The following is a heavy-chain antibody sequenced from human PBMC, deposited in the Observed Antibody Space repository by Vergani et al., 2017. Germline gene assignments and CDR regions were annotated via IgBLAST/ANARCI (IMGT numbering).Heavy chain of an antibody. CDR3: ARGYCTNSICRGKVDS. Sequence: EVHLVESGGGWVKPGGSLTVSCVTSGFNFRDAWFNWVRQAPGKGLEWVGRMKSTTEGGTTDYAPPVKGRFTISRDNSKDTLYLQMNSLRAEDTAVYYCARGYCTNSICRGKVDSWGQGTLVTVSS. D-gene: IGHD2-8*01. V-gene: IGHV3-15*07. J-gene: IGHJ4*02. CDR2: MKSTTEGGTT. CDR1: GFNFRDAW.